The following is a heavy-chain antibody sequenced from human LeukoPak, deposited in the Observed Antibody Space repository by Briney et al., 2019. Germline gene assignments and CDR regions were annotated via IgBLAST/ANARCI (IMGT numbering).Heavy chain of an antibody. V-gene: IGHV4-30-2*01. CDR3: ARGSIFGVVIMAFDI. Sequence: SQTLSLTCAVSGGSISSGGYSWSWIRQPPGKGLEWIGYIYHSGSTYYNPSLKSRVTISVDRSKNQFSLKLSSVTAADTAVHYCARGSIFGVVIMAFDIWGQGTMVTVSS. CDR1: GGSISSGGYS. J-gene: IGHJ3*02. CDR2: IYHSGST. D-gene: IGHD3-3*01.